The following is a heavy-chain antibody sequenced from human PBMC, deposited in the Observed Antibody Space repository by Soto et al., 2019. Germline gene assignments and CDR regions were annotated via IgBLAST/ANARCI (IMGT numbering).Heavy chain of an antibody. Sequence: GGSLRLSCAASGFTFSSYSMNWVRQAPGKGLEWVSSISSSSSYIYYADSVKDRFTISRDNAKNSLYLQMNSLRAEDTAVYYCASGAGGYDAFDIWGQGTMVTVSS. V-gene: IGHV3-21*01. CDR2: ISSSSSYI. CDR3: ASGAGGYDAFDI. D-gene: IGHD3-16*01. J-gene: IGHJ3*02. CDR1: GFTFSSYS.